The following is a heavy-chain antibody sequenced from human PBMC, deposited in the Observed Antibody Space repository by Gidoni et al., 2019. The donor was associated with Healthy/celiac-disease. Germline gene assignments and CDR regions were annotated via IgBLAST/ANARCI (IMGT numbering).Heavy chain of an antibody. V-gene: IGHV4-34*01. D-gene: IGHD3-16*02. J-gene: IGHJ4*02. CDR3: ARDFGILDY. CDR1: GGSFSAYY. Sequence: QVQLQQWGAGLLKPSETLSLTCVVYGGSFSAYYWSWIRQPPGKGLEWIGEINHSGSTNYNPSLKSRVTVSVDASKNQFSLRLRSVTAADTAVYYCARDFGILDYWGQGTLVTVSS. CDR2: INHSGST.